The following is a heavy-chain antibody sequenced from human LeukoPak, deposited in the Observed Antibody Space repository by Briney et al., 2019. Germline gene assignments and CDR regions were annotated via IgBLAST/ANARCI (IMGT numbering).Heavy chain of an antibody. V-gene: IGHV3-21*01. CDR2: INGGSSYK. D-gene: IGHD5-18*01. CDR1: GFTFSSYS. CDR3: ARHLSGVTGYTYGRGIDY. J-gene: IGHJ4*02. Sequence: PGMSLRLSCAASGFTFSSYSMNWVRQAPGKGLEWVSSINGGSSYKYYANSVKGRFTISRDNAKTSLYLHMNSLRAEDTAVYYCARHLSGVTGYTYGRGIDYWGQGTLVTVSS.